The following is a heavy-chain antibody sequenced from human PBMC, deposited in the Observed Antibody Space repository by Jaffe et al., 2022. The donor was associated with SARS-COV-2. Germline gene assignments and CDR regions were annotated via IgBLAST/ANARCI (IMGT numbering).Heavy chain of an antibody. Sequence: EVQLVESGGGLVQPGGSLRLSCAASGFTFSSYWMSWVRQAPGKGLEWVANIKQDGSEKYYVDSVKGRFTISRDNAKNSLYLQMNSLRAEDTAVYYCARGSESYYYDSSGNYYFDYWGQGTLVTVSS. V-gene: IGHV3-7*01. J-gene: IGHJ4*02. CDR2: IKQDGSEK. CDR1: GFTFSSYW. CDR3: ARGSESYYYDSSGNYYFDY. D-gene: IGHD3-22*01.